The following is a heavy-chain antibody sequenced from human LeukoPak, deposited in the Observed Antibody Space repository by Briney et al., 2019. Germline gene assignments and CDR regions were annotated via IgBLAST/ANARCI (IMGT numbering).Heavy chain of an antibody. CDR1: GGSISSGGYY. Sequence: ESSETLSLTCTVSGGSISSGGYYWSWIRQHPGKGLEWIGYIYYSGSTYYNPSLKSRVTISVDTSKNQFSLKLSSVTAADTAVYYCARDRRRRWEPIYYFDYWGQGTLVTVSS. V-gene: IGHV4-31*03. J-gene: IGHJ4*02. D-gene: IGHD1-26*01. CDR3: ARDRRRRWEPIYYFDY. CDR2: IYYSGST.